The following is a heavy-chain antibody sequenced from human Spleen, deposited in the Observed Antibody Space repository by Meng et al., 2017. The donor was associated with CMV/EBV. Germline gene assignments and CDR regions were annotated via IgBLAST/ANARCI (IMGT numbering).Heavy chain of an antibody. CDR3: ARVVDIVVVPAAMRGGWFDP. J-gene: IGHJ5*02. V-gene: IGHV1-8*01. Sequence: ASVKVSCKASGYTFTSYDINWVRQATGQGLEWMGWMNPNSGNTGYAQKFQGRVTMTRDTSTSTVYMELSSLRSEDTAVYYCARVVDIVVVPAAMRGGWFDPWGQGTLVTVSS. CDR2: MNPNSGNT. CDR1: GYTFTSYD. D-gene: IGHD2-2*01.